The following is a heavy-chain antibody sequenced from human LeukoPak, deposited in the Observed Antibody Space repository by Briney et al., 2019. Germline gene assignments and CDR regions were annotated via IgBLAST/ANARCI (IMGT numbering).Heavy chain of an antibody. CDR3: AGMSYYDNSGDNWFDP. D-gene: IGHD3-22*01. CDR2: MNPNSGNT. Sequence: ASVKVSCKASGYTFTSYDINWVRQATGQGLEWMGWMNPNSGNTGYAQKFQGRVTMTRDTSISTAYMELSSLRSEDTAVYYCAGMSYYDNSGDNWFDPWGQGTLVTVSS. J-gene: IGHJ5*02. V-gene: IGHV1-8*01. CDR1: GYTFTSYD.